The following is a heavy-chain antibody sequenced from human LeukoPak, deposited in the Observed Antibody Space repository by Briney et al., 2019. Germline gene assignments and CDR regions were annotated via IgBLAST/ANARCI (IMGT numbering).Heavy chain of an antibody. J-gene: IGHJ4*02. V-gene: IGHV1-2*02. CDR3: ARAGVRESEYSSSSY. D-gene: IGHD6-6*01. CDR1: GYTFTGYY. CDR2: INPNSGGT. Sequence: ASVKVSCKASGYTFTGYYMHWVRQAPGQGLEWMGWINPNSGGTNYAQKFQGRVTMTRDTSISTAYMELSRLRSDDTAVYYCARAGVRESEYSSSSYWGQGTLVTVSS.